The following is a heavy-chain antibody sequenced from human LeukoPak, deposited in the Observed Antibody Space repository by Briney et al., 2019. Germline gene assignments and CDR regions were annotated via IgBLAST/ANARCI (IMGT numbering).Heavy chain of an antibody. V-gene: IGHV4-34*01. Sequence: SETLSLTCAVYGGSFSGYYWSWIRQPPGKGLEWIGEINHSGSTNYNPSLKSRVTISVDTSKNQFSLKLSSVTAADTAVYYCARAAVSRDSSDAFDIWGQGTMVTVSS. CDR3: ARAAVSRDSSDAFDI. CDR1: GGSFSGYY. D-gene: IGHD3-22*01. J-gene: IGHJ3*02. CDR2: INHSGST.